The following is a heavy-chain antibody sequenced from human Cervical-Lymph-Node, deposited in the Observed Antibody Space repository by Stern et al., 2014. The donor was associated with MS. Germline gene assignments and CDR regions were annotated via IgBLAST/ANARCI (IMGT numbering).Heavy chain of an antibody. D-gene: IGHD6-19*01. CDR2: ISWNSGSI. Sequence: EVQLLESGGGLVQPGRSLRLSCAASGFTFDDYAMHWVRQAPGKGLAWVSGISWNSGSIGYADSVKGRFTISRDNAKNSLYLQMNSLRAEDTALYYCAKDTQYSSGWYYFDYWGQGTLVTVSS. CDR3: AKDTQYSSGWYYFDY. CDR1: GFTFDDYA. J-gene: IGHJ4*02. V-gene: IGHV3-9*01.